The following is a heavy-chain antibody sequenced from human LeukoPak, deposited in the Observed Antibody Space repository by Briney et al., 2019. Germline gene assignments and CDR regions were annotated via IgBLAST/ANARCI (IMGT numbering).Heavy chain of an antibody. Sequence: TSETLSLTCAVYGGSFNGYYWNWIRQSPGKGLEWIGEINHSGSVNYNPSLESRVTILVDTSKSQVSLKVSSMTAADTAVYYCARSGTYQHSSSYDYWGQGTLITVSS. CDR1: GGSFNGYY. J-gene: IGHJ4*02. V-gene: IGHV4-34*01. CDR2: INHSGSV. CDR3: ARSGTYQHSSSYDY. D-gene: IGHD6-13*01.